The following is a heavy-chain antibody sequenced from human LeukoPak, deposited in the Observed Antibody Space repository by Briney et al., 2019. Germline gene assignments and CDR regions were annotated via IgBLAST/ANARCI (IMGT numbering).Heavy chain of an antibody. J-gene: IGHJ4*02. Sequence: GGSLRLSCVVSGFTVSSDLMSWVRQAPGKGLEWVSGISGSGGSTYYADSVKGRFTVSRDNSKSTLYLQVNSLTADDTAVYYCARETSSVHSNAGPPFDYWGQGTLVTVSS. CDR1: GFTVSSDL. CDR3: ARETSSVHSNAGPPFDY. V-gene: IGHV3-23*01. D-gene: IGHD2-15*01. CDR2: ISGSGGST.